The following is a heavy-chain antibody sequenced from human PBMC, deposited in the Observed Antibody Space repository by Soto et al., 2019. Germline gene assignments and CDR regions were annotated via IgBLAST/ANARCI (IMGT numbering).Heavy chain of an antibody. CDR2: ISSSSYTI. D-gene: IGHD3-3*01. J-gene: IGHJ3*01. V-gene: IGHV3-48*04. CDR3: ATDLNWSGT. Sequence: GGSLRLSCAASGFTFSSYSMNWVRQAPGKGLEWVSYISSSSYTIYYADSVKGRFTISRDSAKNSLSLQMNSLTAEDTALYYCATDLNWSGTWGQGTMVTVSS. CDR1: GFTFSSYS.